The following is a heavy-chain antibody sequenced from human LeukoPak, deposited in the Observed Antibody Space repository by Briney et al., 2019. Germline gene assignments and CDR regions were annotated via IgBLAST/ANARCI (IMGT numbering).Heavy chain of an antibody. CDR2: IYYSGST. Sequence: PSETLSLTCTVSGGSISSYYWSWIRQPPGKGLEWIGYIYYSGSTNYNPSLKSRVTISVDTSKNQFSLKLSSVTVADTAVYYCARAGRRFGTITGGDYWGQGTLVTVSS. D-gene: IGHD3-10*01. CDR3: ARAGRRFGTITGGDY. V-gene: IGHV4-59*01. J-gene: IGHJ4*02. CDR1: GGSISSYY.